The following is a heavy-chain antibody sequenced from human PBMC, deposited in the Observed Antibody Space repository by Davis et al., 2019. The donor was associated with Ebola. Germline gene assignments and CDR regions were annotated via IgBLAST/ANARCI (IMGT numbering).Heavy chain of an antibody. J-gene: IGHJ5*02. CDR3: AHRSAMVQGVITWFDP. V-gene: IGHV2-5*02. Sequence: SGPTLVKPTQTLTLTCTFSGFSLSTSGVGVGWIRQPPGKALEWLALIYWDDDKLYSPSLKSRLTITKDTSKNQVVLTMTNMDPVDTATYYCAHRSAMVQGVITWFDPWGQGTLATVSS. D-gene: IGHD3-10*01. CDR1: GFSLSTSGVG. CDR2: IYWDDDK.